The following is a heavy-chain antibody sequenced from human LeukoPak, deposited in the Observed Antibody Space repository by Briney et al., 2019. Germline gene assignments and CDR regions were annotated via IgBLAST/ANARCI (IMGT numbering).Heavy chain of an antibody. Sequence: GGSLRLSCAASGFTFSSYGMHWVRQAPGKGLEWVAVIWYDGSNKYYADSVKGRFTISRDNSKNTLYLQMNSLRAEDTAVYYCAGDVLRFLEWFSMDVWGQGTTVTVSS. J-gene: IGHJ6*02. D-gene: IGHD3-3*01. CDR1: GFTFSSYG. V-gene: IGHV3-33*01. CDR2: IWYDGSNK. CDR3: AGDVLRFLEWFSMDV.